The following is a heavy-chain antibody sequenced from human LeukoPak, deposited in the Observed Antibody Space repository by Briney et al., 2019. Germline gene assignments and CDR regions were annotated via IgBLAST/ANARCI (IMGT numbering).Heavy chain of an antibody. CDR1: GGSITSYY. J-gene: IGHJ4*02. CDR3: AREVYGSGSYYFDY. CDR2: IYYSGSG. V-gene: IGHV4-59*01. D-gene: IGHD3-10*01. Sequence: SETLSLTCTVPGGSITSYYWSWIRQPPGKGLEWIGYIYYSGSGNYNPSLKSRVTISLDTSKNQSSLKLNSVTAADTAMYYCAREVYGSGSYYFDYWGQGTLVTISS.